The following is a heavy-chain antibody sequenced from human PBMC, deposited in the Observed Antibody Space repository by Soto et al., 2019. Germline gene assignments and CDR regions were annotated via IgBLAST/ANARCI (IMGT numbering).Heavy chain of an antibody. CDR3: ASQHYYDSSGYYVGY. V-gene: IGHV4-34*01. CDR2: INHSGST. Sequence: TSETLSLTCAVYGGSFSGYYWSWIRQPPGKGLEWIGEINHSGSTNYNPSLKSRVTISVDTSKNQFSLKLSSVTAADTAVYYCASQHYYDSSGYYVGYWGQGTLVTVSS. D-gene: IGHD3-22*01. J-gene: IGHJ4*02. CDR1: GGSFSGYY.